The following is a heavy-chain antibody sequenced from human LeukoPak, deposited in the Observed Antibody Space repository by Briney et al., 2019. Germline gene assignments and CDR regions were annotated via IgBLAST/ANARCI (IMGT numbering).Heavy chain of an antibody. CDR1: GDSVSRKTAA. CDR2: TYYRSKWTY. D-gene: IGHD3-3*01. CDR3: ARDPSYDQGFDC. J-gene: IGHJ5*01. V-gene: IGHV6-1*01. Sequence: SQSLPLTRAISGDSVSRKTAAWSWVSQSPSRGLEWLGRTYYRSKWTYVYAESVRSLTTTNVDTTKNQFSLHMNSVTPEDTAVYYCARDPSYDQGFDCWGQGTLVTVSS.